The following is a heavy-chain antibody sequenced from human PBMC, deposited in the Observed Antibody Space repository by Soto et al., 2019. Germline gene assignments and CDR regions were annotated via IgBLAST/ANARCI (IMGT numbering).Heavy chain of an antibody. CDR3: ARGTMTPLTNHQHWHFDL. CDR2: TRNKANGNTA. D-gene: IGHD3-22*01. Sequence: EVQLVESGGGLVQPGGSLRLSCAASGFTCSDYYMDWVRQAPGKGLEWVGRTRNKANGNTAEYAASVKGRFSISRDDSHHSLFLQMNSLKTQDTAVYYCARGTMTPLTNHQHWHFDLWCRATLVTVSS. J-gene: IGHJ2*01. CDR1: GFTCSDYY. V-gene: IGHV3-72*01.